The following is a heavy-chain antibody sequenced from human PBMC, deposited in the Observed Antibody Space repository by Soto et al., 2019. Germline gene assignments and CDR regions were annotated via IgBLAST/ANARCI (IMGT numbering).Heavy chain of an antibody. CDR2: IYYSGST. CDR1: GGSISSGGYY. J-gene: IGHJ4*02. D-gene: IGHD2-15*01. Sequence: QVQLQESGPGLVKPSQTLSLTCTVSGGSISSGGYYWSWIRQHPGKGLEWIGYIYYSGSTYYNPSLKSRVTISVDTSKNQFSLKLSSVTAADRAVYYCARGGYCSGGSCLFEYWGQGTLVTVSS. V-gene: IGHV4-31*03. CDR3: ARGGYCSGGSCLFEY.